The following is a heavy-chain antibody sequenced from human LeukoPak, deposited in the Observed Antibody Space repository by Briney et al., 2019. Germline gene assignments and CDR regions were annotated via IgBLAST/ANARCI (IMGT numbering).Heavy chain of an antibody. D-gene: IGHD3-16*02. CDR1: GGSISSYY. Sequence: SETLSLTCTVSGGSISSYYWSWIRQPPGKGLEWIGYISYSGSTNYNPSPKSRVTISVDTSKNHFSLKLSSETAADTAVYYCARYVWGSYPTFEDYWGQGTLVTVSS. V-gene: IGHV4-59*01. J-gene: IGHJ4*02. CDR2: ISYSGST. CDR3: ARYVWGSYPTFEDY.